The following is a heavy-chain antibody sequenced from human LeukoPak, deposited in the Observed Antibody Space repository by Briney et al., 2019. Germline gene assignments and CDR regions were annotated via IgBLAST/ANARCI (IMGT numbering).Heavy chain of an antibody. D-gene: IGHD3-16*01. CDR1: GGSISSTNW. CDR3: ARDRGGVRAFDY. Sequence: PSETLSLTCAVSGGSISSTNWWSWVRQPPGKGLEWIGEIYHSGSTNYNPSLKSRVTISADKSKNQFSLKLTYVTAADTAVYYCARDRGGVRAFDYWGQGTLVTVSS. V-gene: IGHV4-4*02. CDR2: IYHSGST. J-gene: IGHJ4*02.